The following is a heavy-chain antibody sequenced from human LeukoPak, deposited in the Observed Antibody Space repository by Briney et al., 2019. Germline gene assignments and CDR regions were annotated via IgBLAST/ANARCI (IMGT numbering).Heavy chain of an antibody. CDR1: GGTFSSYA. D-gene: IGHD2-2*01. CDR3: ARGTSTYALSENWFDP. CDR2: IIPIFGTA. Sequence: ASVKVSCKASGGTFSSYAISWVRQAPGQGLEWMGGIIPIFGTANYAQNFQGRVTITTDESTSTAYMELSSLRSEDTAVYYCARGTSTYALSENWFDPWGQGTLVTVSS. V-gene: IGHV1-69*05. J-gene: IGHJ5*02.